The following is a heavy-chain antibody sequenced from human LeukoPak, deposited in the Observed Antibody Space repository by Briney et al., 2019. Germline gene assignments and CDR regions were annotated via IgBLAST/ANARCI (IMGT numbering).Heavy chain of an antibody. J-gene: IGHJ4*02. D-gene: IGHD3-10*01. CDR2: ISSSGSTI. Sequence: PGGSLRLSCEASGFTFSDYYMSWLRQAPGKGLEWVSYISSSGSTIYYADSVKGRFTISRDNAKNSLYLQMNSLRAEDTAVYYCARPINSGSYYKPVVTAIEYWGQGTLVTVSS. CDR3: ARPINSGSYYKPVVTAIEY. CDR1: GFTFSDYY. V-gene: IGHV3-11*01.